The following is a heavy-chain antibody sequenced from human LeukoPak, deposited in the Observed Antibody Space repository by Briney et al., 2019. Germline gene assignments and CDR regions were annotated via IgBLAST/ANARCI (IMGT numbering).Heavy chain of an antibody. CDR2: INSYGSST. V-gene: IGHV3-74*01. D-gene: IGHD3-22*01. J-gene: IGHJ4*02. CDR3: AGDKEDSSGFPLGY. CDR1: GFTFSSYW. Sequence: GGSLRLSCAASGFTFSSYWMHWVRQAPGKGLVWVSRINSYGSSTSYADSAKGRFTISRDNAKNTLYLQMNSLRAEDTAVYYCAGDKEDSSGFPLGYWGQGTLVTVSS.